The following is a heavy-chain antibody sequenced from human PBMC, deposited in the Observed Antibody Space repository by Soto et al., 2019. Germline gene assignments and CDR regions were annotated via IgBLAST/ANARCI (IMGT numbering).Heavy chain of an antibody. CDR2: ISGSGGST. CDR1: GFTFSSYA. D-gene: IGHD5-12*01. J-gene: IGHJ6*02. Sequence: GGSLRLSCAASGFTFSSYAMSWVRQAPGKGLEWVSAISGSGGSTYYADSVKGRFTISRDNSKNTLYLQMNSLRAEDTAVYYCAKYGVRVATRSGYYYGMDVWGQGTTVTVSS. CDR3: AKYGVRVATRSGYYYGMDV. V-gene: IGHV3-23*01.